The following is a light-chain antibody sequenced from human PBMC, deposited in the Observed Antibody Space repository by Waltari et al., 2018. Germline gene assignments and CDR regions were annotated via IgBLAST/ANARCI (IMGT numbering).Light chain of an antibody. V-gene: IGLV2-14*01. CDR3: SSYRSSSTPYV. J-gene: IGLJ1*01. Sequence: QSALTQPASVSGSPGQSITISCTGTNIDVGSYNYVSWFQQHPGKAPKLMSYDVSNRPSGVSNRFSGANSGNTASLTISGLQAEDEADYYCSSYRSSSTPYVFGTGTKVTVL. CDR1: NIDVGSYNY. CDR2: DVS.